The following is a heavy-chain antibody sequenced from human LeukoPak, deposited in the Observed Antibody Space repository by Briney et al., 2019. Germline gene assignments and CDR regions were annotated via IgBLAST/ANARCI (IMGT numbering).Heavy chain of an antibody. CDR1: GGSISSGSYY. CDR3: AREEDDSSGYYGGDFDY. D-gene: IGHD3-22*01. CDR2: IYTSGST. Sequence: SQTLSLTCTVSGGSISSGSYYWSWIRQPAGKGLEWIGRIYTSGSTNYNPSLKSRVTISVDTPKNQFSLKLSSVTAADTAVYYCAREEDDSSGYYGGDFDYWGQGTLVTVSS. J-gene: IGHJ4*02. V-gene: IGHV4-61*02.